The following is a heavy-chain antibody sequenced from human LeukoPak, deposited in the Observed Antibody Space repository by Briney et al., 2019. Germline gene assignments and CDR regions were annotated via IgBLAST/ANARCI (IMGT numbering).Heavy chain of an antibody. CDR3: ARGRYDFWSGYYTGNDY. Sequence: SETLSLTCTVSGYSISTGYYWGWIRQPPGKGLEWIGSIYHSGSTYYNPSLKSRVTISVDTSKNQFSLKLSSVTAADTAVYYCARGRYDFWSGYYTGNDYWGQGTLVTVSS. V-gene: IGHV4-38-2*02. CDR2: IYHSGST. D-gene: IGHD3-3*01. J-gene: IGHJ4*02. CDR1: GYSISTGYY.